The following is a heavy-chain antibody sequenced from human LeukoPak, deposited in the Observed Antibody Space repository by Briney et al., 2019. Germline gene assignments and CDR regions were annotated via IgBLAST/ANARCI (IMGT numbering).Heavy chain of an antibody. Sequence: GGSLRLSCAASGFTFSSYWMHWVRQAPGKGLVWVSRIKSDGSNTNYADSVKGRFTISRDKAKNSLYLQMNSLRAEDTALYYCATERRSAFDILGQGTLVTVSS. CDR3: ATERRSAFDI. CDR2: IKSDGSNT. CDR1: GFTFSSYW. J-gene: IGHJ3*02. V-gene: IGHV3-74*01.